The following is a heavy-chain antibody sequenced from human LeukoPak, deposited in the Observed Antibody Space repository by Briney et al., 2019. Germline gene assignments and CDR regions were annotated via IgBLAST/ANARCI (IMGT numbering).Heavy chain of an antibody. J-gene: IGHJ4*02. CDR3: ARSRVRGVMAYFDY. CDR2: ISSSSSTI. Sequence: GGSLRLSCAASGFTFSSYSMNWVRQAPGKGLEWVSYISSSSSTIYYADSVKGRFTISRDNAKNSLYLQMNSLRAEDTAVYYCARSRVRGVMAYFDYWGQGTLVTVSS. D-gene: IGHD3-10*01. V-gene: IGHV3-48*01. CDR1: GFTFSSYS.